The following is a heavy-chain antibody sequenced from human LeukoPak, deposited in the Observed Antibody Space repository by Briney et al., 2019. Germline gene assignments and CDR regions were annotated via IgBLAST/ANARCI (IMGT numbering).Heavy chain of an antibody. CDR1: GGSISKYY. CDR2: IYYTGST. Sequence: PSETLSLTCTVSGGSISKYYCSWIRQPPGKGLEWIAYIYYTGSTYYNPSLKSRVTMSVDTSKNQFSLSLSSGTAADTAVYYCARHTCGGATLDWGQGTMFSVCS. D-gene: IGHD2-21*01. V-gene: IGHV4-59*08. CDR3: ARHTCGGATLD. J-gene: IGHJ4*02.